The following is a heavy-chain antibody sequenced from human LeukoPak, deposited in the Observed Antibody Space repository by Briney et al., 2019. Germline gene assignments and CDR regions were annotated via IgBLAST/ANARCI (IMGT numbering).Heavy chain of an antibody. D-gene: IGHD2-15*01. CDR2: INHSGST. CDR1: GGSISSYY. J-gene: IGHJ4*02. CDR3: ASGRVGGSFDY. V-gene: IGHV4-34*01. Sequence: SETLSLTCTVSGGSISSYYWSWIRQPPGKGLEWIGEINHSGSTNYNPSLKSRVTISVDTSKNQFSLKLSSVTAADTAVYYCASGRVGGSFDYWGQGTLVTVSS.